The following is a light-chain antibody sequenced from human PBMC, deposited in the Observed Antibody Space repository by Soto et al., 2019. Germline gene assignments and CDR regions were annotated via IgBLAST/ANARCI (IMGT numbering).Light chain of an antibody. CDR2: AAS. Sequence: DIQMTQSPSSLSASVGDRVTITCRASQSISSYLNWYQQKPGKAPKLLIYAASSLQSGVPSRFSGSGSGTDFTLTISSLQPEDFETYYCQQSYSTHRTFGQGTKVDI. CDR3: QQSYSTHRT. J-gene: IGKJ1*01. V-gene: IGKV1-39*01. CDR1: QSISSY.